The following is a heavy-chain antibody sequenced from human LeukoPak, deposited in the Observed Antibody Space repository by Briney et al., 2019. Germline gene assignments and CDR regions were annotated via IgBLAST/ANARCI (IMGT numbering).Heavy chain of an antibody. CDR3: ARPLMYYYGSETYYWFDR. J-gene: IGHJ5*02. CDR1: GFTFSSSA. D-gene: IGHD3-10*01. CDR2: IGQDGSAQ. V-gene: IGHV3-7*01. Sequence: GGSLRLSCAASGFTFSSSAMSWVRQAPGKGLEWVAIIGQDGSAQYFVDSVKGRFTISRDDAEKSLYLQMNSLRAEDTAMYYCARPLMYYYGSETYYWFDRWGQGTLVTVSS.